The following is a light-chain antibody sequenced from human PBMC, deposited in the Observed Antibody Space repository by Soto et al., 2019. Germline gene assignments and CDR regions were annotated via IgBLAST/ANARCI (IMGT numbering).Light chain of an antibody. Sequence: DIQMTHSPSSLSASVGDRVTITCRASQSISRYLNWYQQRPGKAPKFLIYAASTLQRGVPSRFSGGGPGTDFTLTISSLQPDDFATYYCQHYNSYSEAFGHGTKVDIK. J-gene: IGKJ1*01. CDR3: QHYNSYSEA. V-gene: IGKV1-16*01. CDR2: AAS. CDR1: QSISRY.